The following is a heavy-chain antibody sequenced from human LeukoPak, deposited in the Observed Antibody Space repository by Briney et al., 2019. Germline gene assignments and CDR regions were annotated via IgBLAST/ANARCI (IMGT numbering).Heavy chain of an antibody. CDR3: ASSIRFLEWLFPAFDY. V-gene: IGHV3-7*01. D-gene: IGHD3-3*01. CDR2: IKQDGSEK. Sequence: GGSLRLSCAASGFTFSSYGMHWVRQAPGKGLEWVANIKQDGSEKYYVDSVKGRFTISRDNAKNSLYLQMNSLRAEDTAVYYCASSIRFLEWLFPAFDYWGQGTLVTVSS. CDR1: GFTFSSYG. J-gene: IGHJ4*02.